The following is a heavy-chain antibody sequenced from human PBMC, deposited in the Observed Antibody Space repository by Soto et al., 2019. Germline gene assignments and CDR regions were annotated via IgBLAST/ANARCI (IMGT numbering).Heavy chain of an antibody. Sequence: QVQLVESGGGVVQPGRSLRLSCAASGFTFSSYGMHWVRQAPGEGLEWVAVIWYDGSNKYYADSVKGRFTISRDNSKNTLYLQMNSLRAEDTAVYYCARDRGQLVLDYWGQGTLVTVSS. CDR2: IWYDGSNK. D-gene: IGHD6-6*01. J-gene: IGHJ4*02. V-gene: IGHV3-33*01. CDR3: ARDRGQLVLDY. CDR1: GFTFSSYG.